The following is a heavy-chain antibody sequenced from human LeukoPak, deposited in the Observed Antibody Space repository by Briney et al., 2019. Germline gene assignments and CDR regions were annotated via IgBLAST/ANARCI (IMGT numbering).Heavy chain of an antibody. Sequence: GRSLRLSCAASGFTFSSYAMHWVRQAPGKGPEWVAVISYDGSNKYYADSVKGRFTISRDNSKNTLYLQMNSLRAEDTAVYYCARDGGGSWDIASGSASAPTYY. V-gene: IGHV3-30*01. CDR3: ARDGGGSWDIASGSASAPTYY. CDR1: GFTFSSYA. CDR2: ISYDGSNK. J-gene: IGHJ6*03. D-gene: IGHD2-15*01.